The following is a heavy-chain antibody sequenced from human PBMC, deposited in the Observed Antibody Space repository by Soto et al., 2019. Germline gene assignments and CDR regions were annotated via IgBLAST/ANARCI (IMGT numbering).Heavy chain of an antibody. D-gene: IGHD2-21*01. CDR3: ARGGGGGLFDP. CDR1: GFTLSDHY. Sequence: GGSLRLSCAGSGFTLSDHYIDWVRQAPGKGLEWISYISPRSTFRDYADSLKGRFTISRDSVKNSVYLQMNNLTADDTGVYYCARGGGGGLFDPWGQGSLVTVSS. V-gene: IGHV3-11*06. J-gene: IGHJ5*02. CDR2: ISPRSTFR.